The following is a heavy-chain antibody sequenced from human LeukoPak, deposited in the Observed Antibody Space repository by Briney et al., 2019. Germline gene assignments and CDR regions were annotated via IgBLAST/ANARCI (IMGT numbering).Heavy chain of an antibody. CDR2: TYYRSKWYN. J-gene: IGHJ4*02. D-gene: IGHD1-1*01. CDR1: GDSVSSDSAT. CDR3: AGKASYFNY. Sequence: SQTLSLTCAISGDSVSSDSATWNWIRQSPSRGLEWLGRTYYRSKWYNDYAISVRGRITVDPDTSKNQFSLQLNSVTPEDTAVYYCAGKASYFNYWGQGILVTVSS. V-gene: IGHV6-1*01.